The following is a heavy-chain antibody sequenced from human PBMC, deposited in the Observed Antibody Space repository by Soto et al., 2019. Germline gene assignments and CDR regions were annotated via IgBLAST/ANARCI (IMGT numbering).Heavy chain of an antibody. D-gene: IGHD6-19*01. V-gene: IGHV1-3*01. J-gene: IGHJ4*02. CDR1: GYTFASYA. Sequence: ASVEVSCKASGYTFASYAMRWVRQDPGQRLEWMGWINAGNGNTKYSQKFQGRVTITRDTSASTAYMELSSLRSEDTAVYYCARDDSSGWYYFDYWGQGTLVTVSS. CDR3: ARDDSSGWYYFDY. CDR2: INAGNGNT.